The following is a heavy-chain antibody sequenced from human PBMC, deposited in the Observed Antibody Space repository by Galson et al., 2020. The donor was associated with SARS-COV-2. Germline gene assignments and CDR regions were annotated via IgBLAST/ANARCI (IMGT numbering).Heavy chain of an antibody. CDR1: GFTFSSYW. Sequence: ALHGESLKISCAASGFTFSSYWMHWVRQAPGKGLVWVSRIYSEGRSTSYADSVKGRFTISGDNAKNTLYLQMNSLRAEDTAVYYCARGDMRNDYFDYWGQGTLVTVSS. V-gene: IGHV3-74*01. D-gene: IGHD3-16*01. CDR3: ARGDMRNDYFDY. CDR2: IYSEGRST. J-gene: IGHJ4*02.